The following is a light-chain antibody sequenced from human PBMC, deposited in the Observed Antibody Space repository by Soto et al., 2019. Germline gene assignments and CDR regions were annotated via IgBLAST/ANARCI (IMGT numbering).Light chain of an antibody. CDR2: DAS. J-gene: IGKJ1*01. CDR3: LQSNNWPWT. V-gene: IGKV3-11*01. CDR1: QSVSSY. Sequence: EIVLTQSPATLSLSPGERATLSCRASQSVSSYLAWYQQKPGQAPRLLIYDASNRATGIPARFSGSGSGTAFTLTISSLEPEDFAVSYCLQSNNWPWTFGQGTTVEIK.